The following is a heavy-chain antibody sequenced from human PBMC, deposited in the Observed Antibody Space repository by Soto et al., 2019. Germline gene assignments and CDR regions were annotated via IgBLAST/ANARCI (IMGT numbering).Heavy chain of an antibody. D-gene: IGHD5-12*01. CDR2: ISWNSGSI. CDR3: AKGCLDSGYDAWRVCDAFDI. J-gene: IGHJ3*02. V-gene: IGHV3-9*01. CDR1: GFTFDDYA. Sequence: GGSLRLSCAASGFTFDDYAMHWVRQAPGKGLEWVSGISWNSGSIGYADSVKGRFTISRDNAKNSVYLQMNSLRAEDTALYYCAKGCLDSGYDAWRVCDAFDIWGQGTMVTVSS.